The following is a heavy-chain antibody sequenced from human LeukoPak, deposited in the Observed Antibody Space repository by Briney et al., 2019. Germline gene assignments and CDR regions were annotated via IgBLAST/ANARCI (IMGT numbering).Heavy chain of an antibody. CDR3: TRGLYGFDP. CDR2: LTDSGDT. J-gene: IGHJ5*02. V-gene: IGHV4-59*11. D-gene: IGHD2-8*01. CDR1: LVSHSSHY. Sequence: SEDLSLTCTLSLVSHSSHYWTSLGQPPGKGLEWNGYLTDSGDTNYNPSLKGRVTILVETSKNQVSLKVSFVIGANTAVYYCTRGLYGFDPWGPGTRVTVSS.